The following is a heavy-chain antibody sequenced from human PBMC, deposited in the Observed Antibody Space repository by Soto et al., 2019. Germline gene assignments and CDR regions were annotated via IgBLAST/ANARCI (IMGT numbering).Heavy chain of an antibody. D-gene: IGHD1-1*01. CDR2: IIPIFGTT. J-gene: IGHJ4*02. V-gene: IGHV1-69*01. CDR1: GGTFSSYP. Sequence: QVQLVQSGAEVKKPGSSVRVSCKASGGTFSSYPIGWVRQAPGQGLEWMGLIIPIFGTTNYAQRFQGRVTISADESTSTAYMELSSLRYEDTAVYFCARPRTTATTKGYDSWGQGTLVTVSS. CDR3: ARPRTTATTKGYDS.